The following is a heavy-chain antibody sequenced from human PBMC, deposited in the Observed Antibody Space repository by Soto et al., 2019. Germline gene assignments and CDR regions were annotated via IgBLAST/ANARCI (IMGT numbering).Heavy chain of an antibody. Sequence: ASVKVSCKASGNTFTNFGVTWVRQAPGQGLEWMGWISAYTDDPNYAQKFQGRVTMTMDTSISTAYLELRSLTSDATAVYYCAGYPDYGDYWGYFFDSWGQGTPVTVS. CDR2: ISAYTDDP. CDR1: GNTFTNFG. CDR3: AGYPDYGDYWGYFFDS. J-gene: IGHJ4*02. V-gene: IGHV1-18*01. D-gene: IGHD4-17*01.